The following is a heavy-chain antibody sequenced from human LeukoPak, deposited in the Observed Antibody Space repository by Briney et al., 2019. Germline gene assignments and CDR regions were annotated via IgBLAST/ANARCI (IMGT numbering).Heavy chain of an antibody. CDR3: ARHDSRGGSYDY. D-gene: IGHD1-26*01. CDR1: GGSITNYH. CDR2: IRSGESD. Sequence: SETLSLTCSVSGGSITNYHWSWIRQPPGKRLEWIGYIRSGESDMYNPSLESRVTMSVDTPMNHFSLRLNSLTAADTAVYYCARHDSRGGSYDYWGQGTLVTVSS. J-gene: IGHJ4*02. V-gene: IGHV4-59*08.